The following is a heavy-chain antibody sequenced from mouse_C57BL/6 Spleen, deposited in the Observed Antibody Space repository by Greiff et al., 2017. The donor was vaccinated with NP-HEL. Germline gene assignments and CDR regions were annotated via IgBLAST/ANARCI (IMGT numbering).Heavy chain of an antibody. CDR3: ARSTTVRAMDY. CDR2: IDPSDSYT. Sequence: VQLQQPGAELVRPGTSVKLSCKASGYTFTSYWMHWVKQRPGQGLEWIGVIDPSDSYTNYNQKFKGKATLTVDTSSSTAYMQLSSLTSEDSAVYYCARSTTVRAMDYWGQGTSVTVSS. J-gene: IGHJ4*01. V-gene: IGHV1-59*01. D-gene: IGHD1-1*01. CDR1: GYTFTSYW.